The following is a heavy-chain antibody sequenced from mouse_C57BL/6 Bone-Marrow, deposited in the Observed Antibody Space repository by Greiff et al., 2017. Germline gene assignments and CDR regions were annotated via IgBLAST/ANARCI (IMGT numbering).Heavy chain of an antibody. CDR3: ARYDYDEEYYLDY. Sequence: QVQLKESGAELVRPGTSVKMSCKASGYTFTNYWIGWAKQRPGHGLEWIGDIYPGGGYTNYNEKFKGKATLTADKSSSTAYMQFSSLTSEDSAIYYCARYDYDEEYYLDYWCQGTTLTVSS. V-gene: IGHV1-63*01. J-gene: IGHJ2*01. D-gene: IGHD2-4*01. CDR1: GYTFTNYW. CDR2: IYPGGGYT.